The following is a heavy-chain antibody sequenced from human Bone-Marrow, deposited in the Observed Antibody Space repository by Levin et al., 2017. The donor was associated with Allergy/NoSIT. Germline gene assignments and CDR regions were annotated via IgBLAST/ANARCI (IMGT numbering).Heavy chain of an antibody. CDR3: AKGGTIVPGSESEFES. CDR2: ISWNSATI. Sequence: GGSLRLSCAGSGFKFDDYAMYWVRQAPGKGLEWLSGISWNSATIVYVDSVEGRFTTSRDNGKHSLYLQMNSLRSEDTAMYYCAKGGTIVPGSESEFESWGQGTLVTVSS. V-gene: IGHV3-9*01. J-gene: IGHJ4*02. CDR1: GFKFDDYA. D-gene: IGHD3-10*01.